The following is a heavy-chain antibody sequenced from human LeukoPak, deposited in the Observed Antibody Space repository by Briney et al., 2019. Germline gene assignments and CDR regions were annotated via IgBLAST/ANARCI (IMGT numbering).Heavy chain of an antibody. CDR1: GGSFSGYY. V-gene: IGHV4-34*01. CDR2: INHSGST. Sequence: SETLSLTCAVYGGSFSGYYWSWIRQPPGKGLEWIGEINHSGSTNYNPSLKSRVTISVDTSKNQFSLKPSSVTAADTAVYYCARAPLTYYYDSSGYYSQQFDYWGQGTLVTVSS. D-gene: IGHD3-22*01. CDR3: ARAPLTYYYDSSGYYSQQFDY. J-gene: IGHJ4*02.